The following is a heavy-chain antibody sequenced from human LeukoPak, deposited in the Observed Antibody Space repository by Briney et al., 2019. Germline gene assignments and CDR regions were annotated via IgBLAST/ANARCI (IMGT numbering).Heavy chain of an antibody. CDR1: GGSFSGYY. Sequence: SETLSLTCAVYGGSFSGYYWSWIRQPPGKGLEWIGEINHSGSTNYNPSLKSRVTISVDTSKNQFSLKLSSVTAADTAVYYCARRPYYYDSSGYYSPRPRFDPWGQGTLVTVSS. D-gene: IGHD3-22*01. CDR3: ARRPYYYDSSGYYSPRPRFDP. V-gene: IGHV4-34*01. CDR2: INHSGST. J-gene: IGHJ5*02.